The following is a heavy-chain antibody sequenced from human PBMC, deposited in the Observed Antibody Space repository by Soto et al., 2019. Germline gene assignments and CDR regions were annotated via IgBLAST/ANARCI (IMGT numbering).Heavy chain of an antibody. CDR1: GYTFSSYY. D-gene: IGHD2-2*01. J-gene: IGHJ6*02. CDR2: INPSGGST. CDR3: ARVGCSSTSCSYYYYAMDV. V-gene: IGHV1-46*01. Sequence: QVQLVQSGAEVKKPGASVKVSCKASGYTFSSYYMHWVRQAPGKGLEWMGMINPSGGSTNYAQKFQGRVTMTRDTSTSIVYMELSSLRSEDTAVYYCARVGCSSTSCSYYYYAMDVWGQGTTVTVSS.